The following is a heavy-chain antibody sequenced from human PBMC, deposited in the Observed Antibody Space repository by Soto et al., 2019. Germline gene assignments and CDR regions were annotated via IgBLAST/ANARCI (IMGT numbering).Heavy chain of an antibody. CDR1: VGSISSYY. Sequence: SETLSLTCTVSVGSISSYYWSWIRQPAGKGLEWIGRIYTSGSTNYNPSLKSRVTISVDTSKNQFSLKLGSVAAADTAVYYCASFYLSSGAKECDYWGQGTLVTVSS. D-gene: IGHD3-16*02. V-gene: IGHV4-4*07. J-gene: IGHJ4*02. CDR2: IYTSGST. CDR3: ASFYLSSGAKECDY.